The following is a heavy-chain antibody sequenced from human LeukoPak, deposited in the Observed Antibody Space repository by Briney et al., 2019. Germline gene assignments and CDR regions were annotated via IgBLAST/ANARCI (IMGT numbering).Heavy chain of an antibody. CDR1: GSTFSSYA. V-gene: IGHV3-23*01. J-gene: IGHJ4*02. CDR2: ISGSGGST. D-gene: IGHD2-15*01. CDR3: AKDSSEEGFYDY. Sequence: GSLRLSCAASGSTFSSYAMSWVRQAPGKGLEWVSAISGSGGSTYYADSVKGRFTISRDNSKNTLYLQMNSLRAEDTAVYYCAKDSSEEGFYDYWGQGTLVTVSS.